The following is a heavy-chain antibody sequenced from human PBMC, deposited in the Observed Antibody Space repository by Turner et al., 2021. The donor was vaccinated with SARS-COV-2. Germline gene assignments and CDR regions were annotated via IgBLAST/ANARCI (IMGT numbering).Heavy chain of an antibody. CDR2: FDFENGET. D-gene: IGHD3-9*01. J-gene: IGHJ3*01. CDR3: AKLGVTESLLIIDAFDR. CDR1: ENTLTKLA. V-gene: IGHV1-24*01. Sequence: QVQVVQSGAEVKQPGASVKVSCKVSENTLTKLAIHWVRQSPGKGLEWMGGFDFENGETMNAQGFQGRLTLTADTSTNTAYMGMSSLRSEDTAIYYCAKLGVTESLLIIDAFDRWGQGTWVTVSS.